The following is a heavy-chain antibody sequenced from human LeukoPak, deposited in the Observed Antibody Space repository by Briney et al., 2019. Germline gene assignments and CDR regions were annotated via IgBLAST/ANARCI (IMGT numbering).Heavy chain of an antibody. CDR2: IHYSGST. Sequence: SETLSLTCTVSRGSISSSSYYWGWIRQPPGKGLEWIGSIHYSGSTYYNPSLKSRVAISVDTSKRQFSLTLSSVTAADTAVYYCAKGRRYGSGSAPFDYWGQGTLVTVSS. D-gene: IGHD3-10*01. J-gene: IGHJ4*02. CDR3: AKGRRYGSGSAPFDY. CDR1: RGSISSSSYY. V-gene: IGHV4-39*01.